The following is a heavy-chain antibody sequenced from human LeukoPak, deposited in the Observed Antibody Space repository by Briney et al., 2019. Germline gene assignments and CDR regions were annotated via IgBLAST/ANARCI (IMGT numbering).Heavy chain of an antibody. CDR3: AKDSSFLGIAAADAFDI. CDR1: GFTFSSYA. D-gene: IGHD6-13*01. CDR2: ISYDGSNK. V-gene: IGHV3-30*04. Sequence: PGGSLRLSCAASGFTFSSYAMHWVRQAPGKGLEWVAVISYDGSNKYYADSVKGRFTISRDNSKNTLYLQMNSLRAEDTAVYYCAKDSSFLGIAAADAFDIWGQGTMVTVSS. J-gene: IGHJ3*02.